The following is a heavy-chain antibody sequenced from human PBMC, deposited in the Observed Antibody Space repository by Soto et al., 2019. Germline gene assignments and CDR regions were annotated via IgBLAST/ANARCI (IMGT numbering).Heavy chain of an antibody. CDR3: APPPWKWLVGGGGGNVDY. J-gene: IGHJ4*02. Sequence: GGSLRLSCAASGFTFNNYALSWVRQAPGKGLEWVSGISGTGGSTFYADSVKGRFTISRDNSKSTLYLQMNSLRAEDTAVYYCAPPPWKWLVGGGGGNVDYWGQGTLVTVSS. V-gene: IGHV3-23*01. CDR1: GFTFNNYA. D-gene: IGHD6-19*01. CDR2: ISGTGGST.